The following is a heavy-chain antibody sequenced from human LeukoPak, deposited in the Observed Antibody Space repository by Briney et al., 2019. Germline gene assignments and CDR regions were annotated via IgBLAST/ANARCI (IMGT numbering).Heavy chain of an antibody. V-gene: IGHV3-23*01. J-gene: IGHJ4*02. Sequence: GGSLRLSCAASGFTFSNHGMNWVRQAPGKGLEWVSGISPSGDITYYADSVKGRFTISRDNAKNSLYLQMNSLRGEDMALYYCAKGLVGSSIADFFDYWGQGILVTVSS. D-gene: IGHD6-6*01. CDR2: ISPSGDIT. CDR1: GFTFSNHG. CDR3: AKGLVGSSIADFFDY.